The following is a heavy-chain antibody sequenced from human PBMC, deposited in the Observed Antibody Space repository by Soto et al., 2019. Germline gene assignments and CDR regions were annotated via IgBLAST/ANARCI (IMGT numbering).Heavy chain of an antibody. Sequence: PSETLSLTCSVSAAPIISSSFYWGWVRQPPGKGLERIGSIYYTGTTYYNQSLKSRVTMSVDTSKNQFSLRLTSVTATVTALYYCARHGPDALSPDFDYWGQGTLVTVS. CDR2: IYYTGTT. D-gene: IGHD2-2*01. CDR1: AAPIISSSFY. CDR3: ARHGPDALSPDFDY. V-gene: IGHV4-39*01. J-gene: IGHJ4*02.